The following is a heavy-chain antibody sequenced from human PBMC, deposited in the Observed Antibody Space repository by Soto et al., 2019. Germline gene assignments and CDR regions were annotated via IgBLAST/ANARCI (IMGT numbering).Heavy chain of an antibody. CDR1: GWSFNNYY. CDR3: ARVPTMVRGVISGDDYFDY. CDR2: INHSGST. V-gene: IGHV4-34*01. Sequence: QVQLQQWGAGLLKPSETLSLTCAVYGWSFNNYYWSWIRQPPGKGLEWIGVINHSGSTNYNPSLKSRVIISVDTSKNQFSLKLRSVTAADTAVYYCARVPTMVRGVISGDDYFDYWGQGTLVTVSS. D-gene: IGHD3-10*01. J-gene: IGHJ4*02.